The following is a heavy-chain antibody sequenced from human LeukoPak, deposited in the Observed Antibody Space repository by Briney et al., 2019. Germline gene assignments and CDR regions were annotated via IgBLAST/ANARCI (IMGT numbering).Heavy chain of an antibody. J-gene: IGHJ6*03. Sequence: SETLSLTCAVYGGSFSGYYWSWLRQPPGKGLEWIGEINHSGSTNYNPSLTSRGTISVETTKNQFSLKLSSVTAADTAVYYCARGRDSSSWYDYYYYMDVWGKGTTVTVSS. CDR2: INHSGST. CDR3: ARGRDSSSWYDYYYYMDV. CDR1: GGSFSGYY. V-gene: IGHV4-34*01. D-gene: IGHD6-13*01.